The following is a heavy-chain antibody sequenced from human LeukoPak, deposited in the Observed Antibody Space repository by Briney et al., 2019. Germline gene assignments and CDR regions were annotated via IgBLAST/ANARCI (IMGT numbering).Heavy chain of an antibody. CDR2: IFHSGST. CDR3: ARCPSSVPTFDY. V-gene: IGHV4-38-2*02. CDR1: GYSISSDYY. Sequence: PSETLSLTCTVSGYSISSDYYWGWIRQPPGKGLEWIGSIFHSGSTYYNPSLKSRVTISVDTSKNQFSLKLSSVTAADTAVYYCARCPSSVPTFDYWGQGTLVTVSS. J-gene: IGHJ4*02.